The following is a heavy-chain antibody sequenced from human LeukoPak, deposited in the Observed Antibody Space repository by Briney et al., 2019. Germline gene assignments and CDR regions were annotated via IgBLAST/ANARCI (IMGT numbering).Heavy chain of an antibody. CDR1: GGSISSGSYY. V-gene: IGHV4-61*02. J-gene: IGHJ6*03. CDR3: ARTAKGIAAAGVTYYYYYYMDV. Sequence: SQTLSLTCTVSGGSISSGSYYWSWIRQPAGKGLEWIGRIHTSGSTNCNPSLKSRVTISVDTSKDQFSLKLSSVTAADTAVYYCARTAKGIAAAGVTYYYYYYMDVWGKGTTVTISS. CDR2: IHTSGST. D-gene: IGHD6-13*01.